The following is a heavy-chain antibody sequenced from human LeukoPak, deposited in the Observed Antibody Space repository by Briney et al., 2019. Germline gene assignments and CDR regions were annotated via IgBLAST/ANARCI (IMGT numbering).Heavy chain of an antibody. D-gene: IGHD4-17*01. CDR1: GFTFSSYG. J-gene: IGHJ6*02. CDR2: IWYDGSNK. V-gene: IGHV3-33*01. CDR3: ARETTAYYYGMDV. Sequence: PGGSLRLSCAASGFTFSSYGMHWVRQAPGKGLEWVAVIWYDGSNKYYADSVKGRFTISRDNSKNTLYLQTNSLRAEDTAVYYCARETTAYYYGMDVWGQGTTVTVSS.